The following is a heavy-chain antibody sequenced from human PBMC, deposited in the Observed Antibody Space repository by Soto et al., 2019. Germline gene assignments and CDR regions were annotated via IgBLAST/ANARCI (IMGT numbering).Heavy chain of an antibody. CDR2: IYTSGST. CDR3: ATDFSHLFHASGMDV. Sequence: SWTLSLTCTVSGGSISSYYGSWIRQRAGKGLEWIGRIYTSGSTNYKPSLKSRVTMSVDTSKNQFSLKLSSVTAADTAVYYCATDFSHLFHASGMDVWGQGTTVTVSS. J-gene: IGHJ6*02. D-gene: IGHD3-10*02. CDR1: GGSISSYY. V-gene: IGHV4-4*07.